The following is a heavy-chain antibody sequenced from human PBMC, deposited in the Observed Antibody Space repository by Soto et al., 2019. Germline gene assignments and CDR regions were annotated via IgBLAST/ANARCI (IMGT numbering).Heavy chain of an antibody. Sequence: QVQLVQSGAEVKKPGSSVKVSCKASGGTFSNYPISWVRQAPGQGLEWMGGIIPIFGTVNYAQKFQGRVTITADESTSTAYRELSSLRSEDKAVYYCARGNHRWLQLWYFDLWGRGTLVTVSS. CDR3: ARGNHRWLQLWYFDL. CDR2: IIPIFGTV. V-gene: IGHV1-69*12. J-gene: IGHJ2*01. D-gene: IGHD5-12*01. CDR1: GGTFSNYP.